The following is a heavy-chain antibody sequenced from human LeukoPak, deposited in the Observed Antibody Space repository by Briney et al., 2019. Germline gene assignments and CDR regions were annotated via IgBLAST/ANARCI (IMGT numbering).Heavy chain of an antibody. CDR1: GGSVSSYY. CDR3: ARGTGWYYY. D-gene: IGHD6-19*01. V-gene: IGHV4-59*08. Sequence: PSETLSLTCTVSGGSVSSYYWSWIRQPPGKGLKWIGYIYYSGSTNYNPALKSRVTISVDTSKNQFSLKLSSVTAADTAVYYCARGTGWYYYWGPGTLVTVSS. CDR2: IYYSGST. J-gene: IGHJ4*02.